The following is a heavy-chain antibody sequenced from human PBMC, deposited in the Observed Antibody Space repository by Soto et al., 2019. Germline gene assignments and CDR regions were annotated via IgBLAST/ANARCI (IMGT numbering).Heavy chain of an antibody. CDR2: ISWSGGII. D-gene: IGHD4-4*01. J-gene: IGHJ4*02. V-gene: IGHV3-9*01. CDR1: GFILRNYA. CDR3: AKDKLNSNYEYYFDL. Sequence: EVQLVESGGGLVQPGRSLRLSCAASGFILRNYAMHWVRQAPGKGLEWVSGISWSGGIIGSADSVKGRFTISRDNAKNSLYMEMNSLRAEDTALYYCAKDKLNSNYEYYFDLWGQGTLVAFSS.